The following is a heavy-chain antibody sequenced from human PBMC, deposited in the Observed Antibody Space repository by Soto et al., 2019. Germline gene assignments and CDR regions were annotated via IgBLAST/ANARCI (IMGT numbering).Heavy chain of an antibody. CDR1: GFTFSTNS. D-gene: IGHD3-16*01. Sequence: EVQLVESGGALGQPGGSLRLSCAASGFTFSTNSMSWVRQAPGKGLEWVSYISSSSDTIYYADSVKGRFSISRDNVNNSLYLQMNSLRDEDTAVYYCASRGWFDAWGHGTQVTVSA. V-gene: IGHV3-48*02. J-gene: IGHJ5*01. CDR3: ASRGWFDA. CDR2: ISSSSDTI.